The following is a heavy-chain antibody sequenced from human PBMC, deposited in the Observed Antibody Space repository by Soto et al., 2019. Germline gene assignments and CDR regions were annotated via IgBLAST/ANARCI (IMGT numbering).Heavy chain of an antibody. J-gene: IGHJ6*02. CDR3: ARDPSITIFEPYYYYGMDV. Sequence: GGSLRLSCAASGFTFSSYGMHWVRQAPGKGLEWMAVIWYDGSNKYYADSVKGRFTISRDNSKNTLYLQMNSLRAEDTAVYYCARDPSITIFEPYYYYGMDVWGQGTTVTVSS. V-gene: IGHV3-33*01. CDR2: IWYDGSNK. D-gene: IGHD3-3*01. CDR1: GFTFSSYG.